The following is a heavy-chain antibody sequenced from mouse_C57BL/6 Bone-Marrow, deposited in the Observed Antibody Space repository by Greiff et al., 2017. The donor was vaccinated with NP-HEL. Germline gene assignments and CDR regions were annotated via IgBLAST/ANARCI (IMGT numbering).Heavy chain of an antibody. CDR1: GYPFTSYW. CDR3: ALYYGYEEAMDY. V-gene: IGHV1-61*01. J-gene: IGHJ4*01. D-gene: IGHD2-2*01. CDR2: IYPSDSET. Sequence: QVQLQQSGAELVRPGSSVKLSCKASGYPFTSYWMAWVKQRPGQGLEWIGNIYPSDSETHYNQKFKDKATLTVDKSSSTAYMQLSSLTSEDSAVYYCALYYGYEEAMDYWGQGTSVTVSS.